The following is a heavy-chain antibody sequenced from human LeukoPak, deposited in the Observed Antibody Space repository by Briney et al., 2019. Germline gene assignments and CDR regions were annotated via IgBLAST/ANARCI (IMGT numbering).Heavy chain of an antibody. J-gene: IGHJ4*02. CDR1: GFTFSSFA. Sequence: PGGSLRLSCAASGFTFSSFAMRWVRQAPGKGLEWVSIISGNGGSTDYADSVRGRFTISRDNSKNTLYLQMNSLRAEDTAVYYCAKNRGRYYDRSDYLDYWGQGTLVTVSS. CDR3: AKNRGRYYDRSDYLDY. D-gene: IGHD3-22*01. CDR2: ISGNGGST. V-gene: IGHV3-23*01.